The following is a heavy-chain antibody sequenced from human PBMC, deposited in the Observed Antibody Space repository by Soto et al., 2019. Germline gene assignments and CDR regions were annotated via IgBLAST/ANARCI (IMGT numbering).Heavy chain of an antibody. J-gene: IGHJ5*02. V-gene: IGHV3-33*01. CDR2: IWYDGSNK. D-gene: IGHD6-19*01. CDR1: GFTFSSYG. Sequence: QVQLVESGGGVVQPGRSLRLSCAASGFTFSSYGMHWVRQAPGKGLEWVAVIWYDGSNKYYADSVKGRFTISRDNSKKTLYLQMNRLRAEDTAVYYCARDGRTGWQWLVRVSWFDPWGQGTLVTVSS. CDR3: ARDGRTGWQWLVRVSWFDP.